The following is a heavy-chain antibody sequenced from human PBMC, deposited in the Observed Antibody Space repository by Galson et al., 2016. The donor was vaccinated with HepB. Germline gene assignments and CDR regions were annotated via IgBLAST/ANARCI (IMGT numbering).Heavy chain of an antibody. D-gene: IGHD5-24*01. CDR2: ISSSSSTI. CDR3: ARDGPGWVMATITILVYYYGMDV. J-gene: IGHJ6*02. Sequence: SLRLSCAASGFTFSSYSMHWVRQAPGQGLEWVSYISSSSSTIYYADSVTGRFTISRDNAKNSLYLQMNSLRDEDTAVYYCARDGPGWVMATITILVYYYGMDVWGQGTTVTVSS. CDR1: GFTFSSYS. V-gene: IGHV3-48*02.